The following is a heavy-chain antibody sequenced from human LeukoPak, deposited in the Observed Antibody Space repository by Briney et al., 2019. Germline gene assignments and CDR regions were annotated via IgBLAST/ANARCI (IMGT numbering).Heavy chain of an antibody. CDR1: GGSFSGYY. J-gene: IGHJ3*02. V-gene: IGHV4-34*01. Sequence: PSETLSLTCAVYGGSFSGYYWSWIRQPPGKGLEWIGEINHSGSTNYNPSLKSRVTISVDTSKNQFSLKLTSVTAADTAVYYCASGWNYYESSGYYYPVIWGQGTMVTVSS. CDR3: ASGWNYYESSGYYYPVI. D-gene: IGHD3-22*01. CDR2: INHSGST.